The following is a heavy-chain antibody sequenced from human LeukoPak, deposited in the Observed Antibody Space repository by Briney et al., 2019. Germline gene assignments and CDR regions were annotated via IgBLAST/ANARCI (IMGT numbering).Heavy chain of an antibody. CDR3: AREESAYYDILTGYSNWFDP. Sequence: GGSLRLSCAASGFTFSSYSMNWVRQAPGKGLEWVSSISSSSSCIYYADSVKGRFTISRDNAKNSLYLQMNSLRAEDTAVYYCAREESAYYDILTGYSNWFDPWGQGTLVTVSS. J-gene: IGHJ5*02. V-gene: IGHV3-21*01. D-gene: IGHD3-9*01. CDR2: ISSSSSCI. CDR1: GFTFSSYS.